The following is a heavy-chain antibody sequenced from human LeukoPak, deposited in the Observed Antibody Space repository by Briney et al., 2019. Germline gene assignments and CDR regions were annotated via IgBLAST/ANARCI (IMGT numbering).Heavy chain of an antibody. Sequence: SLRLSCAASGFTFDDYAMHWVRQAPGKGLEWVSGISWSSGSIGYADSVKGRFTISRDNAKNSLYLQINSLRAEDMALYYCAKDRYYDSSGYIDYWGQGTLVTVPS. CDR2: ISWSSGSI. V-gene: IGHV3-9*03. CDR3: AKDRYYDSSGYIDY. CDR1: GFTFDDYA. D-gene: IGHD3-22*01. J-gene: IGHJ4*02.